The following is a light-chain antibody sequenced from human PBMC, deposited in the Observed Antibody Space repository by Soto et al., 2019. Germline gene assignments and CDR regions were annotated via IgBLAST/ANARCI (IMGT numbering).Light chain of an antibody. Sequence: QSALAQPGSVSGTPGQSITISCTGSNSDVGIYDFVSWYQHHPGRAPKLIVSEVSHRPSGVSNRFSGSKSGNTASLTISGLQSEDEADYYCISYTSDDVRYVFGTGTKVTVL. CDR1: NSDVGIYDF. J-gene: IGLJ1*01. CDR3: ISYTSDDVRYV. V-gene: IGLV2-14*01. CDR2: EVS.